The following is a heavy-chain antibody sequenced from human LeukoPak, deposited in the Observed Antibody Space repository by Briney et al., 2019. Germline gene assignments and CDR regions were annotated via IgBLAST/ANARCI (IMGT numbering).Heavy chain of an antibody. D-gene: IGHD3-10*01. CDR1: GFDIYNDW. V-gene: IGHV3-15*01. CDR3: TLIKGWGSGTYYLDY. Sequence: GGSLRLSCAASGFDIYNDWMSWVRQAPGRGLEWVGRIKSKSAGGTIDYAAPVNGRFIISRDDSKNTLYLQMNSLKTEDTAMYYCTLIKGWGSGTYYLDYWGQGTPVTVSS. J-gene: IGHJ4*02. CDR2: IKSKSAGGTI.